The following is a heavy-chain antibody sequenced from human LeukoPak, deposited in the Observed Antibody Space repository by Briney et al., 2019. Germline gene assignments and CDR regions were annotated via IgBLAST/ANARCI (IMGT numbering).Heavy chain of an antibody. J-gene: IGHJ4*02. CDR2: MNPNSGNT. CDR3: ARVHSMVRGVTAATSLGY. V-gene: IGHV1-8*01. CDR1: GYTFTSYD. D-gene: IGHD3-10*01. Sequence: ASVKVSCKASGYTFTSYDINWVRQATGQGLEWMGWMNPNSGNTGYAQKFQGRVTMTRNTSISTAYMELSSLRSEDTAVYYCARVHSMVRGVTAATSLGYWGQGTLVTVSS.